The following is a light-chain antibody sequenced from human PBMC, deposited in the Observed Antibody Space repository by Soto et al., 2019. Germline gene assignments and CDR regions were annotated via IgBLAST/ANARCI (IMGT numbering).Light chain of an antibody. CDR3: SSWTSGATYV. Sequence: QSVLTQPASVSGSPGQSITISCAGTSSDVGAYNYVSWYQHHPGKAPKLMIYDVNNRPSGDSNRFSGSKSGSTASLTISGLQAEDEADYYCSSWTSGATYVFGSGTKVTV. J-gene: IGLJ1*01. CDR1: SSDVGAYNY. V-gene: IGLV2-14*03. CDR2: DVN.